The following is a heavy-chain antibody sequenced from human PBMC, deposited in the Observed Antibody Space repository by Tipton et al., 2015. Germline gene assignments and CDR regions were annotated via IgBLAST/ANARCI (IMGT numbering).Heavy chain of an antibody. CDR2: IYYGGST. J-gene: IGHJ4*02. Sequence: TLSLTCTVSGGSISSYYWSWIRQPPGRGLEWIGYIYYGGSTNYNPSLKSRVTISVDTSKNQFSLHLSSVTAADTAVYYCAREVWYNDSTGYDYWGQGTLVTVSS. CDR3: AREVWYNDSTGYDY. D-gene: IGHD3-22*01. CDR1: GGSISSYY. V-gene: IGHV4-59*12.